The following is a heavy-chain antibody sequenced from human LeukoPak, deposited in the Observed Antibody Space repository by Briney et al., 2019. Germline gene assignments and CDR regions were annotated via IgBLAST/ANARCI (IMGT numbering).Heavy chain of an antibody. CDR2: IWPDGNNK. Sequence: GPSLRLSCAASGFTFSSHGMHWVRQAPGKGLEWVAFIWPDGNNKYYADSVKGRFTISRDISKNTVYLQMNSLRAEDTAVYYCARVCRERVGDYYFDYWGQGTLVTVSS. CDR3: ARVCRERVGDYYFDY. CDR1: GFTFSSHG. V-gene: IGHV3-33*01. J-gene: IGHJ4*02. D-gene: IGHD4-17*01.